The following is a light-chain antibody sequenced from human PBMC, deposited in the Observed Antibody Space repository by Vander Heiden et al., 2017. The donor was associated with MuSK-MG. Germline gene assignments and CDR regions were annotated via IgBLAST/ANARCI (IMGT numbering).Light chain of an antibody. V-gene: IGLV2-8*01. J-gene: IGLJ2*01. CDR1: SSDVGGYNY. CDR3: CSYAGSNNLV. Sequence: SALTQPPSASGSPGQSVTISCTGTSSDVGGYNYVSWYQQHPGKAPQRMIDEGSSRPAGVPDRFSGSKSGNTASLTVSGLQAEDEADYYCCSYAGSNNLVFGGGTKLTVL. CDR2: EGS.